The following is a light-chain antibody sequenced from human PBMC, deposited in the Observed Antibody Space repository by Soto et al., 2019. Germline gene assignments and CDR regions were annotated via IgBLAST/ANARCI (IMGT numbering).Light chain of an antibody. J-gene: IGKJ1*01. Sequence: DIQMTQSPSTLSASVGDRVIITCRASQSVSGWLAWYQQKPGKAPKLLIYDASTLETGVPSRFSGSGSGTEFTLTISGLQPGDFATYYCQQYNTYSQTFGQGTRWIS. CDR3: QQYNTYSQT. CDR2: DAS. V-gene: IGKV1-5*01. CDR1: QSVSGW.